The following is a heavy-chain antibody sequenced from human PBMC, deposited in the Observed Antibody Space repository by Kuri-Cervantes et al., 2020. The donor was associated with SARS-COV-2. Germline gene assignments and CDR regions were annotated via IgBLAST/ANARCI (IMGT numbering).Heavy chain of an antibody. CDR3: ASSLLWFGELLD. J-gene: IGHJ4*02. D-gene: IGHD3-10*01. Sequence: GGSLRLSCAASGFTFSSYSMNWVRQAPGKGLEWVSSISSSSSYIYYADSVKGRFTISRDNAKNSLYLQMNSLRAEDTAVYYCASSLLWFGELLDWGQGTLVTVSS. V-gene: IGHV3-21*01. CDR1: GFTFSSYS. CDR2: ISSSSSYI.